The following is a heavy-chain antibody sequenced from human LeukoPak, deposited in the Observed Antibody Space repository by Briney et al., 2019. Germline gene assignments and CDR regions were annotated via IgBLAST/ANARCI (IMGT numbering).Heavy chain of an antibody. Sequence: SETLSLTCTVSGDSINSYYWSWIRQPPGKGLEWIGYIYYSGSTNYSPSLKGRVTISADTSKNQFSLKLSSVTAADTAVYYCARGLAAAGTSYFDYWGQGTLVTVSS. CDR2: IYYSGST. D-gene: IGHD6-13*01. CDR1: GDSINSYY. V-gene: IGHV4-59*01. J-gene: IGHJ4*02. CDR3: ARGLAAAGTSYFDY.